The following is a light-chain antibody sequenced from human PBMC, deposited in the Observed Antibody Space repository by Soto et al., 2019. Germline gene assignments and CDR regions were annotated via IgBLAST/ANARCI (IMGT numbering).Light chain of an antibody. Sequence: ALTQPRSVSGSPGQSVTISCTGTSSDAGGYNYVSWSQQHPGKAPKLMIYDVSKRPSGVPDRFSGSKSGNTASLTISGLQAEDEADYYCCSYAGSYTYVFGTGTKVTVL. V-gene: IGLV2-11*01. CDR3: CSYAGSYTYV. CDR2: DVS. CDR1: SSDAGGYNY. J-gene: IGLJ1*01.